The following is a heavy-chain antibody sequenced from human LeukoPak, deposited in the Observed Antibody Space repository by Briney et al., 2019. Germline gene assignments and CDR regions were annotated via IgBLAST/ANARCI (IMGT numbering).Heavy chain of an antibody. CDR1: GFTFSSYA. Sequence: GGSLRLSCAASGFTFSSYAMHWVRQAPGKGLEWVAVISYDGSNKYYADSVKGRFTISRDNSKNTLYLQMNSLRAEDTAVYYCARGLVGAAGGYYFDYWGQGALVTVSS. V-gene: IGHV3-30-3*01. J-gene: IGHJ4*02. D-gene: IGHD1-26*01. CDR3: ARGLVGAAGGYYFDY. CDR2: ISYDGSNK.